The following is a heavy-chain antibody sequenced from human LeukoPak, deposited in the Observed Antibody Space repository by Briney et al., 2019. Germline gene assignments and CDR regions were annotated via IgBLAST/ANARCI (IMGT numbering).Heavy chain of an antibody. CDR3: ARDYGADY. V-gene: IGHV3-30*04. Sequence: PGRSLRLSCAASGFTFSSYAMHWVRQAPGNGLEWVAVISYDGSNKYYADSVKGRFTISRDNSKNTRYLQMNSLRAEDTAVYYCARDYGADYWGQGTLVTVSS. CDR1: GFTFSSYA. CDR2: ISYDGSNK. D-gene: IGHD4-17*01. J-gene: IGHJ4*02.